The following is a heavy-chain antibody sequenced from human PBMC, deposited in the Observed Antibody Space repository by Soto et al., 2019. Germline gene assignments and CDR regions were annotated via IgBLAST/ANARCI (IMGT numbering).Heavy chain of an antibody. D-gene: IGHD6-19*01. CDR2: IAYDGSGK. V-gene: IGHV3-30*03. J-gene: IGHJ4*02. CDR3: ARDPGRIAVAGRVY. Sequence: GGSLRLSCAASGFIFNYYEMHWFRQAPGEGLQWVAVIAYDGSGKYYADSVRGRFTISRDNAKNSLYLQMNSLRAEDTAVYYCARDPGRIAVAGRVYWGQGTLVTVSS. CDR1: GFIFNYYE.